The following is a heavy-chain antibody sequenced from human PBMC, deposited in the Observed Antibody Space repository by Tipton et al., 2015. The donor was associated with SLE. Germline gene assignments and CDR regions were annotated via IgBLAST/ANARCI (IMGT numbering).Heavy chain of an antibody. V-gene: IGHV3-13*01. CDR1: GFTFSSYD. CDR3: ARGSGYYDSSGYPTHGAFDI. CDR2: IGTAGDT. J-gene: IGHJ3*02. D-gene: IGHD3-22*01. Sequence: SLRLSCAASGFTFSSYDMHWVRQATGKGLEWVSAIGTAGDTYYPGSVKGRFTISRENAKNSLYLQMNSLRAGDTAVYYCARGSGYYDSSGYPTHGAFDIWGQGTMVTVSS.